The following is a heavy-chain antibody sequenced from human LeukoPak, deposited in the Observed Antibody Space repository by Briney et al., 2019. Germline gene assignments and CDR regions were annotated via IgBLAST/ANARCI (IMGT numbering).Heavy chain of an antibody. D-gene: IGHD3-10*01. CDR2: IYYSGYT. Sequence: SQTLSLTCIVSGGSISSTHYYWGWIRQPPGKGLEWIGSIYYSGYTYYKTSLESRVIMSVDTSKNQFSLKLSSVTAADTAVYYCARVASTARGVDIWGQGTMVTVSS. V-gene: IGHV4-39*07. J-gene: IGHJ3*02. CDR1: GGSISSTHYY. CDR3: ARVASTARGVDI.